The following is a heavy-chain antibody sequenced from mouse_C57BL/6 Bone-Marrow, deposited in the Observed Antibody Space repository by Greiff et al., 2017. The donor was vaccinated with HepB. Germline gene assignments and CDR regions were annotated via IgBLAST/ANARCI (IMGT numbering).Heavy chain of an antibody. V-gene: IGHV14-2*01. CDR1: GFNIKDYY. CDR2: IDPEDGET. Sequence: VQLKQSGAELVKPGASVKLSCTASGFNIKDYYMHWVKQRTEQGLEWIGRIDPEDGETKYDPKFQGKATITADTSSNTAYLQLSSLTSEDTAVYYCALYYYGSSYFFDYWGQGTTLTVSS. J-gene: IGHJ2*01. CDR3: ALYYYGSSYFFDY. D-gene: IGHD1-1*01.